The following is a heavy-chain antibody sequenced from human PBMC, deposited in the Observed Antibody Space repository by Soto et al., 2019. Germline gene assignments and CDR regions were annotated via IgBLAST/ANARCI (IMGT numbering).Heavy chain of an antibody. V-gene: IGHV4-39*01. CDR3: TRSIRGSYFDY. D-gene: IGHD3-16*01. J-gene: IGHJ4*02. CDR1: GGSISSSSYY. Sequence: SETLSLTCTVSGGSISSSSYYWGWIRQPPGKGLEWIGNIFYSGSTYYNPSLKSRVTISVDTSKNQFSLKLSSVTAADTAVYYCTRSIRGSYFDYWGQGTLVTVSS. CDR2: IFYSGST.